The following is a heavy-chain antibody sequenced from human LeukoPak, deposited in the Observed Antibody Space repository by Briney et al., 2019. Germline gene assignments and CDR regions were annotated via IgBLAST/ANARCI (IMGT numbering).Heavy chain of an antibody. CDR2: IRAYNGNT. CDR1: GYTFTSYG. D-gene: IGHD3-9*01. J-gene: IGHJ4*02. CDR3: SRGEDILTGYWSESEFGY. V-gene: IGHV1-18*01. Sequence: GASVKVSCKASGYTFTSYGISWVRQAPGQGLEWMGWIRAYNGNTNYAQKLQGRVTMTTDTSTSTAYMELRSLRSDDTAVYYCSRGEDILTGYWSESEFGYWGQGTLVTVSS.